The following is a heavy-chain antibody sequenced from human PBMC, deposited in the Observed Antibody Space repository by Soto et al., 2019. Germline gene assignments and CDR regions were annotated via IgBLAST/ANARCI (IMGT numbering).Heavy chain of an antibody. Sequence: SETLSLTCAVSGYSISSGYYWGWIRQPPGKGLEWIGSIYNSGSTYYNPSLKSRVTISVDTPENQFSLKLSSVTAADTAVYDCARVPNSSSWYPSNWFDPWGKGSLVTVSS. CDR3: ARVPNSSSWYPSNWFDP. D-gene: IGHD6-13*01. J-gene: IGHJ5*02. CDR1: GYSISSGYY. CDR2: IYNSGST. V-gene: IGHV4-38-2*01.